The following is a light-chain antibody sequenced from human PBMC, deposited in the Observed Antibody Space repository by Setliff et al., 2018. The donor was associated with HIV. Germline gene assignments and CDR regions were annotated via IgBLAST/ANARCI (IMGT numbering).Light chain of an antibody. V-gene: IGLV2-14*01. CDR2: EVT. CDR1: SSDVGTYNY. J-gene: IGLJ3*02. CDR3: NSFTTSNTWV. Sequence: SVLTQPASVSGYHGQSITISCTGTSSDVGTYNYVSWYQQHPGKAPKLMIYEVTYRPSGVSNRFSGSKSGNMASLTISGLQADDEADYYCNSFTTSNTWVFGGGTKVTVL.